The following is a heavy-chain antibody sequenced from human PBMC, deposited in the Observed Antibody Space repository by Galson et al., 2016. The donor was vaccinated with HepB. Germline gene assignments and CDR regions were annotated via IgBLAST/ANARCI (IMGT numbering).Heavy chain of an antibody. V-gene: IGHV3-15*01. D-gene: IGHD3-16*02. CDR3: TKDKPFTGGGVIVY. CDR1: GFTFSNAR. J-gene: IGHJ4*02. CDR2: IKSNVDGGTT. Sequence: SLRLSCAVSGFTFSNARMTWVRQAPGKGLEWVGRIKSNVDGGTTDYAAPVKGRFTISRDDSKNTLYLQMNSLKSEDTALYYCTKDKPFTGGGVIVYWGQGTPVTVSS.